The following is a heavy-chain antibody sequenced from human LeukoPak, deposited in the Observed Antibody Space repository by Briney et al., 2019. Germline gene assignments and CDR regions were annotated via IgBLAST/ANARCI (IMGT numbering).Heavy chain of an antibody. CDR1: GGTFSSYA. J-gene: IGHJ5*02. D-gene: IGHD6-6*01. Sequence: SVKVSCKASGGTFSSYAISWVRQAPGQGLEWMGGIIPIFGTANYAQKFQGRVAITADESTSTAYMELSSLRSEDTAVYYCARVLAARPGNWFDPWGQGTLVTVSS. CDR2: IIPIFGTA. V-gene: IGHV1-69*13. CDR3: ARVLAARPGNWFDP.